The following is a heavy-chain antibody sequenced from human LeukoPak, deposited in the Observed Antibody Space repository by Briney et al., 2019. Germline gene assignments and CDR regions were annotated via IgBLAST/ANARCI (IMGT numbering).Heavy chain of an antibody. D-gene: IGHD3-9*01. V-gene: IGHV3-30*04. CDR1: GFTFSSYV. CDR2: ISYDGSNE. Sequence: GGSLRLSCAASGFTFSSYVMHWVRQAPGKGLEWVAIISYDGSNEYYADPVKGRFTISRDNSKNTLYLNSLRAEDTAVYYCAKDSTRYLDILTGYLRQKGALDYWGQGTLVTVSS. J-gene: IGHJ4*02. CDR3: AKDSTRYLDILTGYLRQKGALDY.